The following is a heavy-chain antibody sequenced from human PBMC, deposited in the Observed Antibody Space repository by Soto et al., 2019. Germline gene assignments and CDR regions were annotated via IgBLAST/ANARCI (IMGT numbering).Heavy chain of an antibody. D-gene: IGHD3-10*01. J-gene: IGHJ4*02. V-gene: IGHV4-59*01. Sequence: QVQLQESGPGLVKPSETLSLTCTVSGDSISSYYWSWIRQPPGKGLEWIGDIYYSGSTNYNPSLKSRVSISVDTSNNQFSLKLTSVTAADTAVYYCARARGGYFHYWGQGTLVNVSS. CDR2: IYYSGST. CDR1: GDSISSYY. CDR3: ARARGGYFHY.